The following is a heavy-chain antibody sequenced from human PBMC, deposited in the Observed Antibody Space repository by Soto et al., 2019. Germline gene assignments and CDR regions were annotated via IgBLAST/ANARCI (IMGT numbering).Heavy chain of an antibody. CDR2: IYHSGST. CDR3: VRDGSGRYRLGRFDP. J-gene: IGHJ5*01. D-gene: IGHD3-9*01. CDR1: GDSISRGGYY. V-gene: IGHV4-31*03. Sequence: QVQLQESGPGLVKPSQTLSLTCSVSGDSISRGGYYYNWIRQLPGKGLEWIGYIYHSGSTNYNPSLQKRVTISSDTPSDQLSLELTSLTAADTAVYQNVRDGSGRYRLGRFDPWGQGTLATVSS.